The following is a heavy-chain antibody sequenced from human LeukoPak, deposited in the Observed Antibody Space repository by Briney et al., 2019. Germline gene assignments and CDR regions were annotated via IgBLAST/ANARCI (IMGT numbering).Heavy chain of an antibody. CDR1: GDSIGSYY. V-gene: IGHV4-4*09. CDR3: ARLSTYYDFWSPLDY. Sequence: PSETLSLTCTVSGDSIGSYYWSWIRQPPGKGLEWIGSIYITGSTNYNPSLKSRVTISLDTSKDQFSLRLNSVTAADTAVYYCARLSTYYDFWSPLDYWGQGTLVTVSS. CDR2: IYITGST. J-gene: IGHJ4*02. D-gene: IGHD3-3*01.